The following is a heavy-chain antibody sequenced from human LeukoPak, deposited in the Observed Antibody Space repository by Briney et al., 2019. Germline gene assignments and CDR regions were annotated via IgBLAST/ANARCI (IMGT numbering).Heavy chain of an antibody. D-gene: IGHD6-13*01. Sequence: GGSLRLSCAVSGFIFSGYWMNWVRQAPGKGLVWVSRINSDGSSATYADSVRGRFTVSRDNAKNILYLQMNSLRVEDTAVYYCTRDFYSSSWGWGQGTLVSVSS. CDR3: TRDFYSSSWG. J-gene: IGHJ1*01. V-gene: IGHV3-74*01. CDR1: GFIFSGYW. CDR2: INSDGSSA.